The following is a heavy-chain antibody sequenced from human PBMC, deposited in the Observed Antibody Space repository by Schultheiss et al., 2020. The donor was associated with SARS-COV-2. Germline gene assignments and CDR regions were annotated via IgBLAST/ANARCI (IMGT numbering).Heavy chain of an antibody. D-gene: IGHD6-6*01. CDR1: GFTFSSYS. J-gene: IGHJ6*03. CDR2: IYYSGST. V-gene: IGHV4-39*07. Sequence: ESLKISCAASGFTFSSYSMNWVRQAPGKGLEWIGSIYYSGSTYYNPSLKSRVTISVDTSKNQFSLKLSSVTAADTAVYYCARVSSSDYYYYYMDVWGKGTTVTVSS. CDR3: ARVSSSDYYYYYMDV.